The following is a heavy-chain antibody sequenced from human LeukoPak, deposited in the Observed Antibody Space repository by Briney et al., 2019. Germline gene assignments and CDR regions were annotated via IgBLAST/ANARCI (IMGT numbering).Heavy chain of an antibody. J-gene: IGHJ4*02. CDR3: ARLTYYDFWSGYYGGAIDY. D-gene: IGHD3-3*01. V-gene: IGHV1-18*01. CDR2: ISAYNGNT. Sequence: ASVKVSCKASGYTFTSYGISWVRQAPGQGLEWMGWISAYNGNTNYAQKLQGRVTMTTDTSTSTAYMELRSLRSDDTAVYYCARLTYYDFWSGYYGGAIDYWGQGTLVTVSS. CDR1: GYTFTSYG.